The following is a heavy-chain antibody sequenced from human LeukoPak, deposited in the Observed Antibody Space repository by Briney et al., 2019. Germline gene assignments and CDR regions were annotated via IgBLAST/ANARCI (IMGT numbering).Heavy chain of an antibody. V-gene: IGHV4-59*01. CDR3: ARARSYYDILTGYSDWFDP. CDR1: GGSFSSYY. J-gene: IGHJ5*02. D-gene: IGHD3-9*01. Sequence: SETLSLTCTVSGGSFSSYYWSWIRQPPGKGLEWIGYIYYSGSTNYNPSLKSRVTISVDTSKNQFSLKLSSVTAADTAVYYCARARSYYDILTGYSDWFDPWGQGTLVTVSS. CDR2: IYYSGST.